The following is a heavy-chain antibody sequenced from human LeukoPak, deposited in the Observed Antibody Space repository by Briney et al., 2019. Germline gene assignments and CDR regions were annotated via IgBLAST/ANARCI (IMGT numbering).Heavy chain of an antibody. CDR3: AKAAGFYIDY. J-gene: IGHJ4*02. V-gene: IGHV3-23*01. CDR1: RFTFTDYA. D-gene: IGHD2/OR15-2a*01. CDR2: ISGNAVII. Sequence: GGSLRLSCAASRFTFTDYAMNWVRQAPGKGLEWVSIISGNAVIINYADSVKGRFTISRDNSRNTLYLQLSSLRADDTAVYYCAKAAGFYIDYWGQGTLVTVSS.